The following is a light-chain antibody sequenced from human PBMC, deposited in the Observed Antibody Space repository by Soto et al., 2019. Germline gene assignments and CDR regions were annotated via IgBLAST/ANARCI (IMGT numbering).Light chain of an antibody. V-gene: IGLV2-23*01. CDR3: KSYAGSNTYA. J-gene: IGLJ1*01. CDR1: SSDIGTYNL. CDR2: EGI. Sequence: QSVLTQPASVSGSPGQSITISCTGTSSDIGTYNLVSWYQHYPGKAPKLMIYEGIKRPSGVSNRFSGSKSGNTAFLTISGLQAEDEADYYCKSYAGSNTYAFGSGTKVTVL.